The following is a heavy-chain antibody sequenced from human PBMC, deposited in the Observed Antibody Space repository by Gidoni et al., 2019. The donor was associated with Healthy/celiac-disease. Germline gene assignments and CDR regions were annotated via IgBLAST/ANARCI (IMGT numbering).Heavy chain of an antibody. D-gene: IGHD3-3*01. Sequence: QVQLQESGPGLVKPSETLSLTCTVSGGSISSYYWSWIRQPAGKGLEWIGRIYTSGSTNYNPSLKSRVTMSVDTSKNQFSLKLSSVTAADTAVYYCARDLGEDFWSGYDYYYYGMDVWGQGTTVTVSS. CDR2: IYTSGST. J-gene: IGHJ6*02. CDR1: GGSISSYY. V-gene: IGHV4-4*07. CDR3: ARDLGEDFWSGYDYYYYGMDV.